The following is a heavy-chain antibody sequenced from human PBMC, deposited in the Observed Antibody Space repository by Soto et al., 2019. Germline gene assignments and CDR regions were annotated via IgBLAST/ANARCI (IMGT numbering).Heavy chain of an antibody. CDR2: IIPIFGTA. V-gene: IGHV1-69*13. Sequence: ASVKVSCKASGCTFSSYAISWVRQAPGQGLEWMGGIIPIFGTANYAQKFQGRVTITADESTSTAYMELSSLRSEDTAVYYCARVDEQLTIDYWGQGTLVTVSS. CDR3: ARVDEQLTIDY. D-gene: IGHD6-6*01. CDR1: GCTFSSYA. J-gene: IGHJ4*02.